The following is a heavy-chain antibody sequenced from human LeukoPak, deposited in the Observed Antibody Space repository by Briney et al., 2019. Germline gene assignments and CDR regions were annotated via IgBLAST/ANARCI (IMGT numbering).Heavy chain of an antibody. CDR2: VRFDGSNT. V-gene: IGHV3-30*02. CDR1: GFYFNTYA. D-gene: IGHD6-19*01. J-gene: IGHJ4*02. Sequence: GGSLRLSCAASGFYFNTYAMHWVRQAPGKGLEWVSFVRFDGSNTRYADSVKGRFTISRDNSKSTLFLQMNNLRPEDTAVYYCAKSSGSSSWYDYFDYWGQGTLATVSS. CDR3: AKSSGSSSWYDYFDY.